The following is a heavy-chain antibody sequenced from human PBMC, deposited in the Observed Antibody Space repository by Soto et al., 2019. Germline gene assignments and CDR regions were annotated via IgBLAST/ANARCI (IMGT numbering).Heavy chain of an antibody. Sequence: EVQLVESGGGLVQPGGSLRLSCAASGFTFTNYWMSWVRQAPGKGLEWVANIKQDGSDKYYVDSVKGRFTISRDNVKNSLYLQMSSLRAEDTAVYYCASGRLGADSWGQGTLVTVSS. CDR3: ASGRLGADS. D-gene: IGHD1-26*01. CDR2: IKQDGSDK. J-gene: IGHJ4*02. CDR1: GFTFTNYW. V-gene: IGHV3-7*01.